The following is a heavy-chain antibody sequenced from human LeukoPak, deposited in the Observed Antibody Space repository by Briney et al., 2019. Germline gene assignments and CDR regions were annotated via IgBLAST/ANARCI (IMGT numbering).Heavy chain of an antibody. V-gene: IGHV1-24*01. CDR2: FDPEDGET. Sequence: APVKVSCKVSGYTLTELSMHWVRQAPGKGLEWMGGFDPEDGETIYAQKFQGRVTMTEDTSTDTAYMELSSLRSEDTAVYYCATEGNSGYYFNFDYWGQGTLVTVSS. J-gene: IGHJ4*02. CDR1: GYTLTELS. CDR3: ATEGNSGYYFNFDY. D-gene: IGHD3-22*01.